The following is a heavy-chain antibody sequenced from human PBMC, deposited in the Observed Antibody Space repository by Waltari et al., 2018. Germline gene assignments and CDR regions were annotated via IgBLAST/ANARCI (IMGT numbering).Heavy chain of an antibody. Sequence: QVQLVESGGGVVQPGRSLRLSCAASGFTFSSYGMHWVRQAPGKGLEWVAVISYDESNKYYAESEKGRFTISRDNSKNTLYLQMNSLRAEDTAVYYCALAADSSGSTIDYWGQGTLVTVSS. J-gene: IGHJ4*02. CDR2: ISYDESNK. D-gene: IGHD3-22*01. CDR3: ALAADSSGSTIDY. CDR1: GFTFSSYG. V-gene: IGHV3-30*03.